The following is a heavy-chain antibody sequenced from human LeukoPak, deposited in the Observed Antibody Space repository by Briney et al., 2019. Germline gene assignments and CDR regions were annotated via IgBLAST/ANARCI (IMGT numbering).Heavy chain of an antibody. CDR3: VRVMGYSYGFFDS. J-gene: IGHJ4*02. CDR1: GFTFDDYA. D-gene: IGHD5-18*01. CDR2: ISWNSGSI. V-gene: IGHV3-9*01. Sequence: PGRSLRLSCAASGFTFDDYAMYWVRQVPGKGLEWVSGISWNSGSIGYADSVKGRFAISRDNAKSSLYLQMNSLRAEDTALYYCVRVMGYSYGFFDSWGQGTLVTISS.